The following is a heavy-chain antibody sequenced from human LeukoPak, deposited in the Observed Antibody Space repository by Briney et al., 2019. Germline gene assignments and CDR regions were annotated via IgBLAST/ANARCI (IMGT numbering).Heavy chain of an antibody. Sequence: PGGSLRLSCVASGFTFSSFAMSWLRQAPGKGLEWVSTISGSGGTTNYADSVKGRFTFSRDNSRNMVHLQMNSLRAEDTAVYYCAKDLPDCGDYLEGYWGQGTLVTVSS. CDR3: AKDLPDCGDYLEGY. D-gene: IGHD4-17*01. V-gene: IGHV3-23*01. CDR2: ISGSGGTT. CDR1: GFTFSSFA. J-gene: IGHJ4*02.